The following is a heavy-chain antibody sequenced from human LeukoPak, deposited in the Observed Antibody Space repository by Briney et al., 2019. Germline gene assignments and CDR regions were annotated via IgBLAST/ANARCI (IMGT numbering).Heavy chain of an antibody. J-gene: IGHJ4*02. CDR3: ARRLERITMIVVVSVFDY. CDR2: IKQDGSEK. Sequence: GGSLRLSCAASGFTFSSYWLSWVRQAPGKGLGWVANIKQDGSEKYYVDSVKGRFTISRDNAKNSLYLQMNSLRAEDTAVYYCARRLERITMIVVVSVFDYWGQGTLVTVSS. D-gene: IGHD3-22*01. CDR1: GFTFSSYW. V-gene: IGHV3-7*01.